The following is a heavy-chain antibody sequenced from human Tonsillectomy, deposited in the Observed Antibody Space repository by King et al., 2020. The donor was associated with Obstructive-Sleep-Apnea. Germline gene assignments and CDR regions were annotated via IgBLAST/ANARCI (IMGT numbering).Heavy chain of an antibody. D-gene: IGHD4-17*01. CDR3: ARDRATYPMTPVTIDWFDP. V-gene: IGHV3-74*01. CDR2: INSDGSST. CDR1: GFTFSSYW. J-gene: IGHJ5*02. Sequence: VQLVESGGGLVQPGGSLRLSCAASGFTFSSYWMHWVRQAPGKGLVWVSRINSDGSSTSYADSVKGRFTISRDNAKHTLYLQMNRLRAEDTAVYYCARDRATYPMTPVTIDWFDPWGQGTLVTVSS.